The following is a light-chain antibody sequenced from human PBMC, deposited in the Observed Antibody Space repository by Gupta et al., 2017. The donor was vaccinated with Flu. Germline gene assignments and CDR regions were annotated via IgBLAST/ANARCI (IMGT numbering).Light chain of an antibody. CDR2: EDD. V-gene: IGLV6-57*03. CDR1: SGGIGANY. J-gene: IGLJ3*02. CDR3: QSFDRSTQEVV. Sequence: TISCTRSSGGIGANYVQWYQHRPGSAPITLIYEDDQIPSGGPDRFSGSIDSSSNSASLTIYGLRTEDEADYYCQSFDRSTQEVVFGGGTKLTVL.